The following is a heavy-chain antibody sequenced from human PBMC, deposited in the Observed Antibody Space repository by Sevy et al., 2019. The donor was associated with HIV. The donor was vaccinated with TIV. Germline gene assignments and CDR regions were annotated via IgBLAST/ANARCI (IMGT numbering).Heavy chain of an antibody. D-gene: IGHD3-22*01. CDR3: ATTKDYYEGSGYPFDG. J-gene: IGHJ4*02. CDR2: FDPEDGET. V-gene: IGHV1-24*01. CDR1: GSALTELA. Sequence: ASVKVSCKVSGSALTELAMHWVRQAPGKGLEWMATFDPEDGETFYAQRFQGRVTMTEDTSTDTAYLELVNLRSEDTAVYYCATTKDYYEGSGYPFDGWGQGTLVTVSS.